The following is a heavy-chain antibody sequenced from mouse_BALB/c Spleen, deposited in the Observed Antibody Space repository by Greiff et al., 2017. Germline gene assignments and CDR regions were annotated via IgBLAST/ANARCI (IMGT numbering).Heavy chain of an antibody. J-gene: IGHJ3*01. V-gene: IGHV5-6-5*01. CDR3: AREIPYDDYGGAWFAY. D-gene: IGHD2-4*01. CDR2: ISSGGST. CDR1: GFTFSSYA. Sequence: DVKLVESGGGLVKPGGSLKLSCAASGFTFSSYAMSWVRQTPEKRLEWVASISSGGSTYYPDSVKGRFTISSDNARNILYLQMSSLRSEDTAVYYCAREIPYDDYGGAWFAYWGQGTLVTVAA.